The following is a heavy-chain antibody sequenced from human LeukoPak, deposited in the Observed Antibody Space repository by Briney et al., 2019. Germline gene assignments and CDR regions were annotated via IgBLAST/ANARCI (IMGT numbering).Heavy chain of an antibody. CDR2: IKHDGSEK. Sequence: GGSLRLSCAASGFPFDRYWISWVRLAPGKGLEWVANIKHDGSEKTFVDCVKGRFTISRNNAENSLYLQMNSLRAEDTAVYYCARQPIYEAYFDFWGQGTLVTVSS. D-gene: IGHD3-16*01. J-gene: IGHJ4*02. CDR1: GFPFDRYW. V-gene: IGHV3-7*01. CDR3: ARQPIYEAYFDF.